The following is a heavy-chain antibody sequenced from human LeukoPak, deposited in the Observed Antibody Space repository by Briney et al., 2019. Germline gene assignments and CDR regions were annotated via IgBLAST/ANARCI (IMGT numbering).Heavy chain of an antibody. CDR3: VREGAYSTSSPAGY. D-gene: IGHD6-6*01. Sequence: GVSLRLSCAASGFTLSSYWMRWVRQSPGKRLEWVANINQDGSEKYYVDSVKGRFIISRDNARNSLFLQMNILTAEDTAIYYCVREGAYSTSSPAGYWGQGTLVTVS. J-gene: IGHJ4*02. CDR1: GFTLSSYW. V-gene: IGHV3-7*01. CDR2: INQDGSEK.